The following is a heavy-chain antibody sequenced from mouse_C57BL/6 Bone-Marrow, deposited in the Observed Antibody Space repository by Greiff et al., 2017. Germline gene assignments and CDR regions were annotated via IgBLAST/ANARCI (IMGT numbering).Heavy chain of an antibody. V-gene: IGHV2-9-1*01. Sequence: VQLVESGPGLVAPSQSLSITCTVSGFSLTSYAISWVRQPPGKGLEWLGVIWTGGGTNYNSALKSRLSISKDNSKSQVFLKMNSLQTDDTARYYCASYYGSSLYWYFDVWGTGTTVTVSS. J-gene: IGHJ1*03. D-gene: IGHD1-1*01. CDR2: IWTGGGT. CDR1: GFSLTSYA. CDR3: ASYYGSSLYWYFDV.